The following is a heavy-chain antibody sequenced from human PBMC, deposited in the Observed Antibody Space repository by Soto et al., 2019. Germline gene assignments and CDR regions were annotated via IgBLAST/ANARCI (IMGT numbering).Heavy chain of an antibody. J-gene: IGHJ4*02. Sequence: GESLKISCKGSGYSFASHWVAWVRQMPEKGLEWIGTIYPGDSDTKYSPAFRGQVTISADTSVSTAYLQWRSLEATDSAIYYCARYSGSYWHYLDFWGQGTLVTVSS. CDR2: IYPGDSDT. CDR1: GYSFASHW. D-gene: IGHD1-26*01. CDR3: ARYSGSYWHYLDF. V-gene: IGHV5-51*01.